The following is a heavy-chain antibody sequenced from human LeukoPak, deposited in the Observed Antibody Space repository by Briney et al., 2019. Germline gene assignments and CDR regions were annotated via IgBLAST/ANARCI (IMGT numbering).Heavy chain of an antibody. CDR1: GGTLSRYA. Sequence: SVKVSCKASGGTLSRYAISWVRQAPGQGLEWMGGIIASFGTANYAQKFQGRATISADESSGTVYMELSRLRSDDTAVYYCARDFWSGHYYYYYMDVWGKGTTVTVSS. V-gene: IGHV1-69*13. J-gene: IGHJ6*03. CDR2: IIASFGTA. CDR3: ARDFWSGHYYYYYMDV. D-gene: IGHD3-3*01.